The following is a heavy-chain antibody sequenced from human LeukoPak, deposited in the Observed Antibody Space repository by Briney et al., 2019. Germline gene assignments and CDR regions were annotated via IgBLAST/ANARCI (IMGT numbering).Heavy chain of an antibody. J-gene: IGHJ4*02. V-gene: IGHV3-33*01. CDR2: IWYDGSNK. Sequence: GGSLRLSCAASGFTFSSYGMHWVRQAPGKGLEWVAVIWYDGSNKYYADSVKGRFTISGDNSKNTLYLQMNSLRAEDTAVYYCARVGAKWEPTDYWGQGTLVTVSS. CDR1: GFTFSSYG. D-gene: IGHD1-26*01. CDR3: ARVGAKWEPTDY.